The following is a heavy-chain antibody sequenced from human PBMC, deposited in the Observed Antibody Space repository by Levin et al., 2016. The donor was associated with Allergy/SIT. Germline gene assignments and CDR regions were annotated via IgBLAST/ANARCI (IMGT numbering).Heavy chain of an antibody. J-gene: IGHJ4*02. CDR3: ARGATSCSGRLCFMFDY. V-gene: IGHV3-30*04. Sequence: VRQMPGKGLEWVTLISYDGSNQNYADSVKGRFTVSRDNSKNTVYLQMNSLRPEDTAVYYCARGATSCSGRLCFMFDYWGQGTLVTVSS. D-gene: IGHD2-15*01. CDR2: ISYDGSNQ.